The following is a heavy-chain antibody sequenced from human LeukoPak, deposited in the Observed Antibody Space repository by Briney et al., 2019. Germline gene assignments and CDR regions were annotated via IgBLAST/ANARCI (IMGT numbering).Heavy chain of an antibody. D-gene: IGHD2-2*01. CDR1: GGSINSGGYY. CDR3: ARVKWDIVVVPAATFFDS. Sequence: PSQTLSLTCTVSGGSINSGGYYWSWIRQHPGKGLEWIGYIFYSGTTHYNPSLKSRPTISVDTSKNQFSLKLSSVSAADTAVYYCARVKWDIVVVPAATFFDSWGQGTLVTVSS. CDR2: IFYSGTT. V-gene: IGHV4-31*03. J-gene: IGHJ4*02.